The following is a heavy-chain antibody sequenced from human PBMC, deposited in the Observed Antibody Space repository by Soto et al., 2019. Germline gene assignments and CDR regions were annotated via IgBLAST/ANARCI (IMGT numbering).Heavy chain of an antibody. Sequence: ASVKVSCKASGYTFTSYYMHWVRQAPGQRLEWMGIINPSGGSTSYAQKFQGRLTMTRDTSTSTVYMELSSLRSEDTAVYYCVRDRDLRDTAMVLDGMDVWGQGTTVTVS. CDR3: VRDRDLRDTAMVLDGMDV. D-gene: IGHD5-18*01. V-gene: IGHV1-46*01. CDR1: GYTFTSYY. J-gene: IGHJ6*02. CDR2: INPSGGST.